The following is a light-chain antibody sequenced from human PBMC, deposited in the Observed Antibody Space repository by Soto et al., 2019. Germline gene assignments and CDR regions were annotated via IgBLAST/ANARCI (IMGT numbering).Light chain of an antibody. V-gene: IGLV1-51*02. CDR2: ENN. CDR1: SSNIENNY. J-gene: IGLJ2*01. Sequence: QSVLTQPPSVSAAPGQKVTISCSGSSSNIENNYVSWYQQLPGTAPKLLIYENNRRPSGIPDRFSGSKSGTSATLGITRLXTXXEADYYCGTWDSSLSVVLFGGGTKLTVL. CDR3: GTWDSSLSVVL.